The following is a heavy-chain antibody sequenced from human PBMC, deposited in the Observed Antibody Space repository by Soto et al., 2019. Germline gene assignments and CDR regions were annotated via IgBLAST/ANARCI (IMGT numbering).Heavy chain of an antibody. CDR2: ISYDGNKN. D-gene: IGHD6-19*01. J-gene: IGHJ4*02. Sequence: QVQLVESGGGVVQPGRSLRLSCAASGFTLSSYSMHWVRQAPGKGLEWVGVISYDGNKNYYRDSVKGRFSISRDTSNNTVHLQMNSLRPDDTAVYYCARSVAVAGLDYGGQGSLVTVSS. CDR3: ARSVAVAGLDY. CDR1: GFTLSSYS. V-gene: IGHV3-30-3*01.